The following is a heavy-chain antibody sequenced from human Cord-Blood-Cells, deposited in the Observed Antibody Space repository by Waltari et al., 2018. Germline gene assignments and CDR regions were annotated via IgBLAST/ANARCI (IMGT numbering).Heavy chain of an antibody. D-gene: IGHD2-15*01. CDR1: GGSFSAHY. Sequence: QVQLQQGGAGLLKPAGTLSLTCAVYGGSFSAHYWSSISQHPGKGLEWMGEINDRGSTSSDHSPKGRLSNSVDTAKGQLSLKLSAVTAAETAVYYCGTGGPAPGVAGRYDAGDSWGQGAMVSVSS. J-gene: IGHJ3*02. V-gene: IGHV4-34*01. CDR3: GTGGPAPGVAGRYDAGDS. CDR2: INDRGST.